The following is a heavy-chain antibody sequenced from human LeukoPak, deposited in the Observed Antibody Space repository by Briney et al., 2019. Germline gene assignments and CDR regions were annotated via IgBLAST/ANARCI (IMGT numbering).Heavy chain of an antibody. CDR3: ARSGRGTYYYFDL. CDR1: GYTFTSYY. CDR2: ISGYNGNT. V-gene: IGHV1-18*04. J-gene: IGHJ4*02. D-gene: IGHD5-12*01. Sequence: GASVQVSCKTSGYTFTSYYIHWLRQAPGQGLEWMGWISGYNGNTNYAQKFLGRVSMTADTSTSTAYMELRSLTSDDTAVYYCARSGRGTYYYFDLWGQGTLVTVSS.